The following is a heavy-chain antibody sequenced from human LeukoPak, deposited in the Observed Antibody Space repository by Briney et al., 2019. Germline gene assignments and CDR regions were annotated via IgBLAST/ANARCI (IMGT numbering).Heavy chain of an antibody. CDR1: GYTFTSYD. Sequence: ASVKVSCKASGYTFTSYDINWVRQATGQGLEWMGWMNPNSGNTGYAQKFQGRVTMTRNTSISTAYKELSSLRSEDTAVYYCARRRSGSYYKNWFDPWGQGTLVTVSS. J-gene: IGHJ5*02. CDR2: MNPNSGNT. V-gene: IGHV1-8*01. D-gene: IGHD3-10*01. CDR3: ARRRSGSYYKNWFDP.